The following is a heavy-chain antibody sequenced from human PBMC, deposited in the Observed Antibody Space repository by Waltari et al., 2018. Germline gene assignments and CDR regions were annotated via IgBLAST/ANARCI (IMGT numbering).Heavy chain of an antibody. CDR2: IYYSGST. D-gene: IGHD3-22*01. J-gene: IGHJ3*02. CDR3: ARVGGIVVVRDAFDI. CDR1: GGSISSGGYY. Sequence: QVQLQESGPGLVKPSQTLSLTCTVSGGSISSGGYYWSWIRQHPGKGLEWIGYIYYSGSTYYNPSLKSRVTRSVDTSKNQFSLKLSSVTAADTAVYYCARVGGIVVVRDAFDIWGQGTMVTVSS. V-gene: IGHV4-31*03.